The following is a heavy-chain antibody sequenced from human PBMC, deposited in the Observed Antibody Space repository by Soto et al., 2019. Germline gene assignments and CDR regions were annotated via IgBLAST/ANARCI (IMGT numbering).Heavy chain of an antibody. CDR3: ARDRGIAARPLGWFDP. CDR1: GFTFSTYW. D-gene: IGHD6-6*01. J-gene: IGHJ5*02. V-gene: IGHV3-30-3*01. Sequence: VQLVESGGGLVQPGGSLRLSCAASGFTFSTYWMHWVRQAPGKGLVWVAVISYDGSNKYYADSVKGRFTISRDNSKNTLYLQMNSLRAEDTAVYYCARDRGIAARPLGWFDPWGQGTLVTVSS. CDR2: ISYDGSNK.